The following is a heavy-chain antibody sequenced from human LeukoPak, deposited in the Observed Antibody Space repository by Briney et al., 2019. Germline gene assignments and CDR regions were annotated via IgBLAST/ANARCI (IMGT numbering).Heavy chain of an antibody. V-gene: IGHV1-69*05. Sequence: ASVKVSCKASGGTFSSYAISWVRQAPGQGLEWMGGIIPIFGTANYAQKFQGRVTITRNTSISTAYMELSSLRSEDTAVYYCPRTGRSSGSYHFDYWGQGTLVTVSS. D-gene: IGHD1-26*01. CDR1: GGTFSSYA. J-gene: IGHJ4*02. CDR2: IIPIFGTA. CDR3: PRTGRSSGSYHFDY.